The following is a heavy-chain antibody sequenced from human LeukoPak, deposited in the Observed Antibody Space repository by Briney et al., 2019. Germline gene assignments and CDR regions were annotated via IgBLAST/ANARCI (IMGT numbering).Heavy chain of an antibody. J-gene: IGHJ4*02. D-gene: IGHD3-22*01. CDR2: INPSGGST. CDR3: ARSSGDSSGYYYYDY. V-gene: IGHV1-46*01. CDR1: GYTFTSYY. Sequence: GASVKVSCKASGYTFTSYYMHWVRQAPGQGLEWMGIINPSGGSTSYAQKFQGRVTMTRDMSTSTVCMELSSLRSEDTAVYYCARSSGDSSGYYYYDYWGQGTLVTVSS.